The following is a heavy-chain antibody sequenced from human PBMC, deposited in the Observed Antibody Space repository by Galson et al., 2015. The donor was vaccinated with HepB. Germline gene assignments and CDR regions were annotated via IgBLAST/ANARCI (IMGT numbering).Heavy chain of an antibody. CDR2: IYYDETE. D-gene: IGHD2/OR15-2a*01. V-gene: IGHV2-5*02. Sequence: PALVTPTQTLTLPCTLSGVSVSAGAVGVGWIRQPPGKALEWLALIYYDETERYRPSLRSRLTITKATPKNQVVLTMTDMDPADTVTFFCAVSSRGDGYFDSWGQGTLVTVSS. J-gene: IGHJ4*02. CDR3: AVSSRGDGYFDS. CDR1: GVSVSAGAVG.